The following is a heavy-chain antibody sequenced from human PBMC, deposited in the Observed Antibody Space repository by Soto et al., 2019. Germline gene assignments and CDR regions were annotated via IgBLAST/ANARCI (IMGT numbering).Heavy chain of an antibody. CDR2: IWSDGSNK. Sequence: PGGSLRLSCTASGFTFSSSGMHWVRQAPGKGLEWVAVIWSDGSNKYYADSVKGRFTIFRDNSKSTLYLQMNGLRAEDTAVYYCARDGSNKPGFYYGMDVWGQGTTVTVSS. J-gene: IGHJ6*02. D-gene: IGHD6-13*01. CDR3: ARDGSNKPGFYYGMDV. CDR1: GFTFSSSG. V-gene: IGHV3-33*01.